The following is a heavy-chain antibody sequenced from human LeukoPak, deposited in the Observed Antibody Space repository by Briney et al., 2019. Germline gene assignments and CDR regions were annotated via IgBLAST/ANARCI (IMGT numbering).Heavy chain of an antibody. D-gene: IGHD1-26*01. J-gene: IGHJ4*02. Sequence: GGSLRLSCAASGFTFSSYAMSWVRQAPGKGLEWVAVIWYDGSNKYYGDSVKGRFTISRDNSKNTLYLQMNSLRVEDTAVYYCARDRPTGSYYSIDYWGQGTLVTVSS. CDR3: ARDRPTGSYYSIDY. CDR1: GFTFSSYA. CDR2: IWYDGSNK. V-gene: IGHV3-33*08.